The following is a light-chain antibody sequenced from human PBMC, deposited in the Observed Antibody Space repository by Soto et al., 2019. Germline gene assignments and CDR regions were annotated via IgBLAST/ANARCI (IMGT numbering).Light chain of an antibody. CDR2: AAS. Sequence: DFQMTQSPSSLSASVGDRVTITCRASQGISNYLAWYQQKPGKVPKLLIYAASTLQSGVPSRFSGSGSGTDFTLTISSLQPEDVATYYCQKYNRAPALTFGGGTKVEIK. V-gene: IGKV1-27*01. CDR1: QGISNY. J-gene: IGKJ4*01. CDR3: QKYNRAPALT.